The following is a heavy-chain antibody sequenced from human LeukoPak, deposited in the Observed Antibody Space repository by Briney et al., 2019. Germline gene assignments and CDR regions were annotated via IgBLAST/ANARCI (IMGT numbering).Heavy chain of an antibody. CDR2: IYPGDPDT. J-gene: IGHJ3*02. CDR3: ARPLGHSGSYWDAFDI. V-gene: IGHV5-51*01. CDR1: GYSFTSYW. D-gene: IGHD1-26*01. Sequence: GESLKVSCKGSGYSFTSYWIGWVRQMPGKGLEWMGIIYPGDPDTRYSPSFQGQVTISADKSISTAYLQWSSLKASDTAMYYCARPLGHSGSYWDAFDIWGQGTMVTVSS.